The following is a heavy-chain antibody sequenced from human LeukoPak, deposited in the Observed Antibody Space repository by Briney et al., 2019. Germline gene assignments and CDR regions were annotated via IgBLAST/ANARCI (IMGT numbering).Heavy chain of an antibody. CDR2: IYYSGST. Sequence: SETLSLTCTVSGGSISSSSYYWGWIRQPPGKGLEWIGCIYYSGSTYYNPSLKSRVTISVDTSKNQLSLKLSSVTAADTAVYFCARSGGLWLLTYYFDYWGQGTLVTVSS. CDR1: GGSISSSSYY. J-gene: IGHJ4*02. CDR3: ARSGGLWLLTYYFDY. V-gene: IGHV4-39*07. D-gene: IGHD3-22*01.